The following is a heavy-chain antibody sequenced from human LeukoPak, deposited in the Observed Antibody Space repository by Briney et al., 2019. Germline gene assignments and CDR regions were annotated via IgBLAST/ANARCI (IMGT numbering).Heavy chain of an antibody. CDR2: IKQDGSEK. J-gene: IGHJ6*03. CDR3: ARTRSMDV. CDR1: GFTFSNYW. V-gene: IGHV3-7*01. Sequence: AGGSLRLSCAASGFTFSNYWMSWVRQAPGKGLEWVANIKQDGSEKYYVDSVKGRFTISRDNAKNSMYLQMNSLRADDTAVYYCARTRSMDVWGKGTTVTVSS.